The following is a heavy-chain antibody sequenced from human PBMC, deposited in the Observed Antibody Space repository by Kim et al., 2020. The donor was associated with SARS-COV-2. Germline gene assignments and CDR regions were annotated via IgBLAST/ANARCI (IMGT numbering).Heavy chain of an antibody. D-gene: IGHD2-21*01. CDR1: GFTFSNAW. CDR3: TTELPPYSPGAFDI. V-gene: IGHV3-15*01. CDR2: IKSKTDGGTT. Sequence: GGSLRLSCAASGFTFSNAWMSWVRQAPGKGLEWVGRIKSKTDGGTTDYAAPVKGRFTISRDDSKNTLYLQMNSLKTEDTAVYYCTTELPPYSPGAFDIWGQGTMVTVSS. J-gene: IGHJ3*02.